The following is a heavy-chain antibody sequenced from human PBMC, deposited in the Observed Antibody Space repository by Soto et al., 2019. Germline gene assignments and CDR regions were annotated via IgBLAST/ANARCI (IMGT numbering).Heavy chain of an antibody. J-gene: IGHJ3*02. D-gene: IGHD6-13*01. CDR2: IIPIFTTT. V-gene: IGHV1-69*13. CDR1: GGTFSNHA. CDR3: AREVAADGTFREDVFDI. Sequence: SVKVSCKASGGTFSNHAINWVRQAPGQGLEWMGRIIPIFTTTNYAQKFQGRVTITADESTITAYMELSSLKYDDTAIYYCAREVAADGTFREDVFDIWGQGTMVTVSS.